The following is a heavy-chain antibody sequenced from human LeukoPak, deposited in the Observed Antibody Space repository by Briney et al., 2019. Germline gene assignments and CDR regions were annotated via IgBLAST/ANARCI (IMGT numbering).Heavy chain of an antibody. CDR1: GFTFDDYA. Sequence: GGSLRLSCAASGFTFDDYAMHWVRQAPGKGLEWVSLISWDGGSTYYADSVKGRFTISRDNSKNSLYLQMNSLRAEDTALYYCAKDTAVAGTFNYYMDVWGKGTTVTVSS. J-gene: IGHJ6*03. D-gene: IGHD6-19*01. CDR2: ISWDGGST. CDR3: AKDTAVAGTFNYYMDV. V-gene: IGHV3-43D*03.